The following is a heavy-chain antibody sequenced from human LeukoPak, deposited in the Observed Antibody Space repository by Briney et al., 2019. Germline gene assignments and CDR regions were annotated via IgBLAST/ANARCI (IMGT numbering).Heavy chain of an antibody. V-gene: IGHV3-48*01. CDR2: ISSSSSTI. J-gene: IGHJ4*02. Sequence: GGSLRLSCAASGFTFSSYSMNWVRQAPGKGLEWVSYISSSSSTIYYADSVKGRFTISRDNAKNSLYLQMNSPRAEDTAVYYCARDYYYGSGSYPGDWGQGTLVTVSS. CDR3: ARDYYYGSGSYPGD. D-gene: IGHD3-10*01. CDR1: GFTFSSYS.